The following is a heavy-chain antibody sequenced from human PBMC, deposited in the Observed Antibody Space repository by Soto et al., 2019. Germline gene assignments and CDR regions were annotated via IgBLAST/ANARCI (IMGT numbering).Heavy chain of an antibody. CDR1: GFTFSSYS. D-gene: IGHD1-1*01. Sequence: PGGSLRLSCAASGFTFSSYSMNWVRQAPGKGLEWVSSISSSSSYIYYADSVKGRFTISRDNAKNSLYLHMNSLRADDTAVSYLARVEQHVAPLDDAFDICGRGTMGTVSS. CDR2: ISSSSSYI. V-gene: IGHV3-21*01. CDR3: ARVEQHVAPLDDAFDI. J-gene: IGHJ3*02.